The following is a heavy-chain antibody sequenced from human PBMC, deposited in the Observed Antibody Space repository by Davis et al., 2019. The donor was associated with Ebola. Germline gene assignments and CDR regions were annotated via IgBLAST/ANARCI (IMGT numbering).Heavy chain of an antibody. V-gene: IGHV3-48*02. J-gene: IGHJ4*02. CDR1: GFTFSSYS. CDR2: ISSSSSTI. CDR3: ARGAAAGTVFFDY. Sequence: GESLKISCAASGFTFSSYSMNWVRQAPGKGLEWVSYISSSSSTIYYANSVKGRFTISRDNAKNSLYLQMNSLRDEDTAVYYCARGAAAGTVFFDYWGQGTLVTVSS. D-gene: IGHD6-13*01.